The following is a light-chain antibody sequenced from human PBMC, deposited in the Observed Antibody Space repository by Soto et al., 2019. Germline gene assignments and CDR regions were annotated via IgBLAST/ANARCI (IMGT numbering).Light chain of an antibody. CDR2: DAS. J-gene: IGKJ4*01. CDR3: RQYDNIPLT. CDR1: QDISNY. V-gene: IGKV1-33*01. Sequence: DIQMTQSPSSLSASVGDRVTITCQASQDISNYLNCYQQKPWKAPKLLIYDASNLETGVPSRFSGSGSGTDFTFSIRSLQAEDIATYYCRQYDNIPLTFGGGTKVEIK.